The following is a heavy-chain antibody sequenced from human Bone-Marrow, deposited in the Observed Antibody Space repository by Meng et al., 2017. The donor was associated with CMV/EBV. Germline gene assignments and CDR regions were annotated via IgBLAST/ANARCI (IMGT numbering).Heavy chain of an antibody. V-gene: IGHV3-7*01. D-gene: IGHD6-19*01. CDR3: AREYSSGNTDL. CDR1: GFTFSSYG. CDR2: IKQDGSEK. J-gene: IGHJ2*01. Sequence: GGSLRLSCAASGFTFSSYGMHWVRQAPGKGLEWVANIKQDGSEKYYVDSVKGRFTISRDNAKNSLYLQMNSLRAEDTAVYYCAREYSSGNTDLWGRGTLVPVSS.